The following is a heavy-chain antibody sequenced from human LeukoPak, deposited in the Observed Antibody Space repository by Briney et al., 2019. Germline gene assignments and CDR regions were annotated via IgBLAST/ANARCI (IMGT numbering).Heavy chain of an antibody. CDR2: IKQDGSNK. D-gene: IGHD3-22*01. CDR1: GFTFSNYW. CDR3: ARWTRDSSGHTCYYYLDV. Sequence: PGGSLRLSCAASGFTFSNYWMTWVRQAPGKGLEWVANIKQDGSNKYYVDSVKGRFTISRDNAENSLYLQMNSLRAEDTAVYYCARWTRDSSGHTCYYYLDVWGKGTTVTVSS. J-gene: IGHJ6*03. V-gene: IGHV3-7*01.